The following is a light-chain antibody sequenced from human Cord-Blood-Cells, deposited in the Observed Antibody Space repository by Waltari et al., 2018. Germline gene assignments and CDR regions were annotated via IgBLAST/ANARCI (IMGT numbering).Light chain of an antibody. CDR2: EGS. CDR1: SSDVGSYNL. CDR3: CSYAGSSTYV. Sequence: QSALTQPASVSGSPGQSITISCTGTSSDVGSYNLVSWYQQHPGKAPKPMIYEGSKRPSGVSNRSAGSKSGTTASLTTPGLQAEDEADYYCCSYAGSSTYVFGTGTKVTVL. J-gene: IGLJ1*01. V-gene: IGLV2-23*01.